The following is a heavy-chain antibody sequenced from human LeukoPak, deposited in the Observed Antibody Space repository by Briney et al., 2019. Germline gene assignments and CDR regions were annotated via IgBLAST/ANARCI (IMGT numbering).Heavy chain of an antibody. CDR3: ARVRIRNYVKSILGMDV. V-gene: IGHV4-61*02. CDR2: IYTSGST. D-gene: IGHD4-11*01. J-gene: IGHJ6*01. CDR1: GGSISSGSYY. Sequence: PSETLSLTCTVSGGSISSGSYYWSWIRQPAGKGLEWIGRIYTSGSTNYNPSLKSRVTISVDTSKNQFSLKLSSVTAADTAVYYCARVRIRNYVKSILGMDVCRQGTTVTVSS.